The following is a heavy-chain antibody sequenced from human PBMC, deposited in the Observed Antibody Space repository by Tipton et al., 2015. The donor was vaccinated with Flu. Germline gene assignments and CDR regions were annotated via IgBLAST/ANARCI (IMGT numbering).Heavy chain of an antibody. CDR1: GDSVSTFGAA. CDR3: ARHNTNGGIVVADFDS. Sequence: GLVKPSQTLSLTCAISGDSVSTFGAAWNWIRQSPSRGLEWLGRAYSRSKWEIDYAVSVRGRLTINVDTSKNHVSLQLNSVTPEDTSVYYCARHNTNGGIVVADFDSWGQGTLVTVSS. CDR2: AYSRSKWEI. J-gene: IGHJ4*02. V-gene: IGHV6-1*01. D-gene: IGHD3-16*02.